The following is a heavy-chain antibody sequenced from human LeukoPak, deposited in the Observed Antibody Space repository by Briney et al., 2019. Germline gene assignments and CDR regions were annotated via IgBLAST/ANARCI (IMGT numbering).Heavy chain of an antibody. Sequence: ASVKVSCKASGYTFTSDYMHSVRQAPGQGLEWMGIIDPSGVITIYAQKFQGTGTMTRDLSTSTVHMKLSRLRSADTAVYYCARGGHGTRVAVAGTGDYWGQGTLVTVSS. V-gene: IGHV1-46*01. CDR1: GYTFTSDY. CDR3: ARGGHGTRVAVAGTGDY. D-gene: IGHD6-19*01. CDR2: IDPSGVIT. J-gene: IGHJ4*02.